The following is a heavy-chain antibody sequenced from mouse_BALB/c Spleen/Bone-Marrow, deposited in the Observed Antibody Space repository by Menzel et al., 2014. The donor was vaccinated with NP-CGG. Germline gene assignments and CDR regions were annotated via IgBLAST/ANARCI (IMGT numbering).Heavy chain of an antibody. J-gene: IGHJ4*01. Sequence: VKLMESGPGLVAPSQSLSITCTVSGFSLTSYGVSWVRQPPGKGLEWLGVIWGDGSTNYHSALMSRLSISKDNSKSQVFLKLNSLQTDDTVTYYCAKWDGYAYYYAMDYWGQGTSVTVSS. CDR3: AKWDGYAYYYAMDY. D-gene: IGHD2-2*01. CDR2: IWGDGST. CDR1: GFSLTSYG. V-gene: IGHV2-3*01.